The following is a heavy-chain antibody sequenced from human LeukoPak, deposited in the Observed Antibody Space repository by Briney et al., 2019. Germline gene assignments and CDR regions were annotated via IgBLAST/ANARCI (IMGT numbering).Heavy chain of an antibody. CDR1: GFTFDDYA. J-gene: IGHJ4*02. V-gene: IGHV3-43*02. D-gene: IGHD2-2*01. CDR2: ISGDGDST. CDR3: ARPPRYCSNTSCHPFSSGFDY. Sequence: GGSLRLSCAASGFTFDDYAMHWVRQAPGKGLEWVSLISGDGDSTYYADSVKGRFTISRDNSKNSLYLQMNSLSAEDTAVYYCARPPRYCSNTSCHPFSSGFDYWGQGTLVTVSS.